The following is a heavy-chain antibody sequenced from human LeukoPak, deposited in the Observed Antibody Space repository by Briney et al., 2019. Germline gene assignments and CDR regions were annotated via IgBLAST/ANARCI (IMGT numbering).Heavy chain of an antibody. Sequence: ASVKVSCKASGYTFTSYYMHWVRQAPGQGLEWMGLINPSGGSTSYAQKFQGRVTMTRDTSTSTVYMELSSLRSEDTAVYYCARDSAHMGSPYYFDYWGQGTLVTVSS. CDR3: ARDSAHMGSPYYFDY. CDR1: GYTFTSYY. CDR2: INPSGGST. D-gene: IGHD2-21*01. J-gene: IGHJ4*02. V-gene: IGHV1-46*01.